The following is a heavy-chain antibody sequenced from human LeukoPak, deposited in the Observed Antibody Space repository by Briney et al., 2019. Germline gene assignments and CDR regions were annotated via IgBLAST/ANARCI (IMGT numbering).Heavy chain of an antibody. CDR3: AKDFGCSSTSCYPYFDY. CDR2: ISYDGSNK. CDR1: GFTFSSYG. Sequence: GGSLRLSCAASGFTFSSYGMHWVRQAPGKGLEWVAVISYDGSNKYYAGSVKGRFTISRDNSKNTLYLQMNSLRAEDTAVYYCAKDFGCSSTSCYPYFDYWGQGTLVTVSS. D-gene: IGHD2-2*01. V-gene: IGHV3-30*18. J-gene: IGHJ4*02.